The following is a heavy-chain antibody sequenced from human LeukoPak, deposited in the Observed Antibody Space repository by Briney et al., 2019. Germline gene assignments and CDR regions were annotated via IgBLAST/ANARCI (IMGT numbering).Heavy chain of an antibody. Sequence: GASVKVSCKASGGTFSSYAISWVRQAPGQGLEWMGGIIPIFGTANYAQKLQGRVTMTTDTSASTAYMELRSLRSDDTAVYYCARDVGYSGYDPGGWGQGTLVTVSS. CDR1: GGTFSSYA. D-gene: IGHD5-12*01. J-gene: IGHJ1*01. CDR2: IIPIFGTA. CDR3: ARDVGYSGYDPGG. V-gene: IGHV1-69*05.